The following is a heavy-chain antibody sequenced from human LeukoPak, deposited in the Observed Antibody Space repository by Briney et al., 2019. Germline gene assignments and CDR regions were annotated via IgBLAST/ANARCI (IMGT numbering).Heavy chain of an antibody. J-gene: IGHJ4*02. Sequence: PSETLSLTCTVSGGSISSYYWSWIRQPAGKGLEWIGRIYTSGSTNYNPSLKSRVTMSVDTSKNQFSLKLSSVTAADTAVYYCAVTYYYGSGSYYPPLFDYGGQGTLVTVSS. CDR2: IYTSGST. D-gene: IGHD3-10*01. CDR1: GGSISSYY. CDR3: AVTYYYGSGSYYPPLFDY. V-gene: IGHV4-4*07.